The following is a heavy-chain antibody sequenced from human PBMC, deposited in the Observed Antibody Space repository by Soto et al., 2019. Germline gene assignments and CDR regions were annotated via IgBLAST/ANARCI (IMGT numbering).Heavy chain of an antibody. J-gene: IGHJ4*02. D-gene: IGHD6-6*01. V-gene: IGHV1-69*02. Sequence: ASVKVSCKASGGTFSSYTISWVRQAPGQGLEWMGRIIPILGIANYAQKFQGRVTITADTSASTAYMELSSLRSEDTAVYYCARGIAARPSRSSDYWGQGTLVTVSS. CDR2: IIPILGIA. CDR1: GGTFSSYT. CDR3: ARGIAARPSRSSDY.